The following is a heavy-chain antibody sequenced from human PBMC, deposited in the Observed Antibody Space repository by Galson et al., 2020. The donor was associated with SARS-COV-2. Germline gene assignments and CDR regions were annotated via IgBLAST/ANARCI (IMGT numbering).Heavy chain of an antibody. CDR2: ISWNSGSI. CDR1: GLTFDDYA. D-gene: IGHD3-10*01. J-gene: IGHJ4*02. V-gene: IGHV3-9*01. CDR3: AIGGSGSYETSLDY. Sequence: GGSLRLSCAASGLTFDDYAMHWVRQAPGKGLEWVSGISWNSGSIGYADSVKGRFTISRDNAKNSLYLQMNSLRAEDTALYYCAIGGSGSYETSLDYWGQGTLVTVSS.